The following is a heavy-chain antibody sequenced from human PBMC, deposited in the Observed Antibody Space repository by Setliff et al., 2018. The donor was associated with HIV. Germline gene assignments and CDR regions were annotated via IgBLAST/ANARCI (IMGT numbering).Heavy chain of an antibody. CDR3: ASARIPTGGTSTSLDF. D-gene: IGHD1-1*01. CDR2: IRYVGTNE. J-gene: IGHJ4*02. V-gene: IGHV3-30*02. CDR1: GFSFGSYG. Sequence: GGSLRLSCAASGFSFGSYGLHWVRQAPGKGLEWLTFIRYVGTNEYYADSVKGRFSISRDNSKNTVNLQMSSLIGEDTAVYYCASARIPTGGTSTSLDFWGQGALVTVSS.